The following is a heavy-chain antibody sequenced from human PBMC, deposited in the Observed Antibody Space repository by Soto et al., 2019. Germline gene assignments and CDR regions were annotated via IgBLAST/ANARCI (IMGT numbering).Heavy chain of an antibody. J-gene: IGHJ4*02. D-gene: IGHD3-16*01. V-gene: IGHV3-23*01. CDR3: DKDHWFYDSVRGSLQYPYYLDV. Sequence: PGGSLRLSCGGSGFTFSSYAMSWVRQAPGKGLEWVSGVTGSGESAYYADSVKGRFSISRDNSKKTLYLQMDSLRAEDTAVYFCDKDHWFYDSVRGSLQYPYYLDVWGQGTLVTVSS. CDR1: GFTFSSYA. CDR2: VTGSGESA.